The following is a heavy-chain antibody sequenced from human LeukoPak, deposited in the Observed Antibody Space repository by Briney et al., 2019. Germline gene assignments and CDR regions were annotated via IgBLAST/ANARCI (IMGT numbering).Heavy chain of an antibody. Sequence: GGSLRLSCAASGFTFRTYSMTWVRQAPGKGLECVSFISSSSAYIYYADSVKGRFTVSRDNAKNSLYLQMNSLRAEDTALYYCARADARDDSFDVWGQGTKVTVSS. D-gene: IGHD2-21*02. CDR1: GFTFRTYS. CDR2: ISSSSAYI. V-gene: IGHV3-21*06. CDR3: ARADARDDSFDV. J-gene: IGHJ3*01.